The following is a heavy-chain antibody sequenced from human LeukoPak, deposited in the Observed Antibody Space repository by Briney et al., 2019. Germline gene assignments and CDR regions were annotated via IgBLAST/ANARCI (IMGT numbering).Heavy chain of an antibody. CDR2: IIPIFGTA. CDR3: ASGSSPSVGQDPFDY. J-gene: IGHJ4*02. D-gene: IGHD6-6*01. CDR1: GGTFSSYA. Sequence: ASVKVSCKASGGTFSSYAISWVRQAPGQGLEWMGGIIPIFGTANYAQKFQGRVTITADKSTSTAYMELSSLRSEDTAVYYCASGSSPSVGQDPFDYWGQGTLVTVSS. V-gene: IGHV1-69*06.